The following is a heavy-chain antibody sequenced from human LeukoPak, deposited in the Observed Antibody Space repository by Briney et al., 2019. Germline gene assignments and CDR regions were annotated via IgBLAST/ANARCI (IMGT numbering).Heavy chain of an antibody. Sequence: ASVKVSCKASGYTFTGYYMHWVRQAPGQGLEWMGWINPNSGGTNYAQKFQGRVTMTRDTSISTAYMELSRLRSDDTAVYYCARSKGSGSYYADWFDPWGQGTLVTVSS. CDR1: GYTFTGYY. CDR2: INPNSGGT. J-gene: IGHJ5*02. V-gene: IGHV1-2*02. D-gene: IGHD3-10*01. CDR3: ARSKGSGSYYADWFDP.